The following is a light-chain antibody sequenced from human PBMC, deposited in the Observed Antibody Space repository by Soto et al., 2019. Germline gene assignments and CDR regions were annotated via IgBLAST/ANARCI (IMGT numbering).Light chain of an antibody. CDR3: QQYNNWPLT. V-gene: IGKV3D-15*01. Sequence: EIVMTQSPATLSVSPGERATLSCRASQSVSNNLAWYQQKPGQASRLLIYGASTRATVIPARFRGTGSGTEFTLTISSLQSEDFAVYYCQQYNNWPLTFGGGTKVEIK. J-gene: IGKJ4*01. CDR1: QSVSNN. CDR2: GAS.